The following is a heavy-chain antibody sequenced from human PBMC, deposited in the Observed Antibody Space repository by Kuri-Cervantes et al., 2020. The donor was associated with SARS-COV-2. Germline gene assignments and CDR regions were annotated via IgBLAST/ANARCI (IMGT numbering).Heavy chain of an antibody. D-gene: IGHD6-13*01. V-gene: IGHV3-30-3*01. CDR3: AKDAGIAAAGTRYYYYYYMDV. CDR2: ISYDGSNK. J-gene: IGHJ6*03. CDR1: GFTFSSYA. Sequence: GGSLRLSCAASGFTFSSYAMHWVRQAPGKGLEWVAVISYDGSNKYYADSVKGRFTISRDNSKNTLYLQMNSLRAEDTAVYYCAKDAGIAAAGTRYYYYYYMDVWGKGTTVTVSS.